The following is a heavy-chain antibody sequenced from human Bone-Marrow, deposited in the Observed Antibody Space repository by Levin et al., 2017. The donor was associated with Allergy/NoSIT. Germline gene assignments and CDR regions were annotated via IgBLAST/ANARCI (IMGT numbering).Heavy chain of an antibody. J-gene: IGHJ5*02. V-gene: IGHV1-69*06. D-gene: IGHD3-3*01. CDR3: ARVGTLRFLREGGGWFDP. CDR2: IIPIFGTA. CDR1: GGTFSSYA. Sequence: SVKVSCKASGGTFSSYAISWVRQAPGQGLEWMGGIIPIFGTANYAQKFQGRVTITADKSTSTAYMELSSLRSEDTAVYYCARVGTLRFLREGGGWFDPWGQGTLVTVSS.